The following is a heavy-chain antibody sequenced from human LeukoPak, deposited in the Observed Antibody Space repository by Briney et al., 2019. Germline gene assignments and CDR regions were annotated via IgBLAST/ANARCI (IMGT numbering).Heavy chain of an antibody. CDR3: AKDGRPMITYYFDY. CDR2: ISGSAGST. V-gene: IGHV3-23*01. Sequence: GGSLRLSCAASGFTFSSYAMSWVRQTPGRGLEWVSAISGSAGSTYYADSVKGRFTISRDYSKNTLNLQMNSLRAEDTAVYYCAKDGRPMITYYFDYWGQGTLVTVSS. CDR1: GFTFSSYA. D-gene: IGHD3-16*01. J-gene: IGHJ4*02.